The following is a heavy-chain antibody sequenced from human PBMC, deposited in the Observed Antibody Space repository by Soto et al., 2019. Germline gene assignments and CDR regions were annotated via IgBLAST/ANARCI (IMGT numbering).Heavy chain of an antibody. J-gene: IGHJ4*02. CDR3: ASHYDSSGYYWFDY. CDR1: GGSISSGGYY. V-gene: IGHV4-31*03. Sequence: SETLSLTCTVSGGSISSGGYYWSWIRQHPGKGLEWIGYIYYSGSTYYNPSLKSRVTISVDTSKNQFSLKLSSVTAADTAVYYCASHYDSSGYYWFDYWGQGTLVTVSS. D-gene: IGHD3-22*01. CDR2: IYYSGST.